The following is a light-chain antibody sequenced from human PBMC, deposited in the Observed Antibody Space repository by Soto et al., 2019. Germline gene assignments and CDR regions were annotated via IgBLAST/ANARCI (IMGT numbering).Light chain of an antibody. Sequence: DIQMTQSPSTLSASVGDRVTITCRASQSISSWLAWYQQKPGKAPTLLIYKASSLESGVPSRFSGSGSGTEFTLTISSLQPDDFANYYCQQYNSYPTFGQGTKVEIK. CDR3: QQYNSYPT. CDR1: QSISSW. V-gene: IGKV1-5*03. J-gene: IGKJ1*01. CDR2: KAS.